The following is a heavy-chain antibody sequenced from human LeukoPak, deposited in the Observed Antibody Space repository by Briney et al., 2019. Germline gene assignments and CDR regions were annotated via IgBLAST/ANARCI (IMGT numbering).Heavy chain of an antibody. J-gene: IGHJ3*02. CDR1: GYTFSSYG. D-gene: IGHD6-13*01. V-gene: IGHV1-18*01. Sequence: ASVKVSCKTSGYTFSSYGISWLRQAPGQGLEWMGWISAYNGNTNYAQKLQGRVTMTTDTSTSTAYMELRSLRSDDTAVYYCARGPYIAAAGVDAFDTWGQGTMVTVSS. CDR2: ISAYNGNT. CDR3: ARGPYIAAAGVDAFDT.